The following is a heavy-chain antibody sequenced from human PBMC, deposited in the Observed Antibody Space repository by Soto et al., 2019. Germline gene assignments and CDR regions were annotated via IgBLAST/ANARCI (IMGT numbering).Heavy chain of an antibody. Sequence: SETLSLTCAVYGGSFSGYYWSWIRQPPGKGLEWIGEINHSGSTNYNPSLKRRVTISVDTSKNQFSLKLSSVTAADTAVYYCARRLDSGRWFDPWGQGTLVTVSS. CDR2: INHSGST. J-gene: IGHJ5*02. CDR3: ARRLDSGRWFDP. V-gene: IGHV4-34*01. D-gene: IGHD2-2*03. CDR1: GGSFSGYY.